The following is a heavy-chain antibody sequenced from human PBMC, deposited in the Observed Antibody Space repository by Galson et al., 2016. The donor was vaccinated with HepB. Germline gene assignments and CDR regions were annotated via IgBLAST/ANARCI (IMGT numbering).Heavy chain of an antibody. Sequence: SLRLSCAASAFSFTSTGMRWARQARGKGPEWVSSISRSGDHTYYAESVKGRFTVSRDNTQNTLFLQMNSLRAEDTAVYFCAKIGTPGLRYFDLWGRGTLVTVSS. CDR3: AKIGTPGLRYFDL. CDR2: ISRSGDHT. V-gene: IGHV3-23*01. J-gene: IGHJ2*01. D-gene: IGHD1/OR15-1a*01. CDR1: AFSFTSTG.